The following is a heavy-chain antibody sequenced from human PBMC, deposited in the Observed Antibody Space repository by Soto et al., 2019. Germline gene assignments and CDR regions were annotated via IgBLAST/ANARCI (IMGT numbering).Heavy chain of an antibody. Sequence: QVQLVQSGAEVKKPGASVKVSCKASGYTFTSYGINWVRQAPGQGLEWMGWISGYNDNTNYAQRLQGRVTMTTDTATSTAYMELRSLRSDDTAVYYCARTVTRIADSYYGMDVWGQGTTVTVSS. CDR1: GYTFTSYG. CDR2: ISGYNDNT. CDR3: ARTVTRIADSYYGMDV. V-gene: IGHV1-18*04. J-gene: IGHJ6*02. D-gene: IGHD2-15*01.